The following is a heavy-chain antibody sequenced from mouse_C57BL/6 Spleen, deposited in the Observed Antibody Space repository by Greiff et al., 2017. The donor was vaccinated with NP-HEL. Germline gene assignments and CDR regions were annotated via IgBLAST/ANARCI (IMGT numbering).Heavy chain of an antibody. CDR2: IDPSDSYT. J-gene: IGHJ1*03. CDR1: GYTFTSYW. Sequence: VQLQQSGAELVMPGASVKLSCKASGYTFTSYWMHWVKQRPGQGLEWIGEIDPSDSYTNYNQKFKGKSTLTVDKSSSTAYMQLSSLTSEDSAVYYCARGGGSSYDWYFDVWGTGTTVTVSS. D-gene: IGHD1-1*01. V-gene: IGHV1-69*01. CDR3: ARGGGSSYDWYFDV.